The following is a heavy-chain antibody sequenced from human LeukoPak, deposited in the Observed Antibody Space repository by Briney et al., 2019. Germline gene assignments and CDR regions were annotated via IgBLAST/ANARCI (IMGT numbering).Heavy chain of an antibody. CDR1: GYTFNTDG. V-gene: IGHV1-18*01. J-gene: IGHJ4*02. D-gene: IGHD3-22*01. Sequence: GASVKVSCKASGYTFNTDGISWVRQAPGQGLEWMGWINAYNGNTNSAQKFQGRVTMTTDTSTSTAYMELTGLRSDDTAVYYCVRDYYDTSGYYSQFDYWGQGTLVTVSS. CDR2: INAYNGNT. CDR3: VRDYYDTSGYYSQFDY.